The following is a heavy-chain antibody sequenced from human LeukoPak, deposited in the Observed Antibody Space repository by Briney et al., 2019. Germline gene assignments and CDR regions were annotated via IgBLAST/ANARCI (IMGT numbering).Heavy chain of an antibody. D-gene: IGHD6-19*01. CDR1: GFTLSSYE. CDR3: ARSDSSGWYEPYYFDF. J-gene: IGHJ4*02. Sequence: PGGSLRLSCAGSGFTLSSYEMNWVRQGPGKGLEWVSYISSSSSTTYYADSVKGRFTISRDNAKNSLYLQMNSLRAEDTAVYYCARSDSSGWYEPYYFDFWGQGTLVTVSS. V-gene: IGHV3-48*03. CDR2: ISSSSSTT.